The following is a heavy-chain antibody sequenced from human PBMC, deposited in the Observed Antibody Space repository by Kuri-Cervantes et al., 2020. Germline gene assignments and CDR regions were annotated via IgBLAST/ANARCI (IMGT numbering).Heavy chain of an antibody. CDR2: INPSGGST. CDR1: GYTFTSYY. J-gene: IGHJ4*02. D-gene: IGHD3-16*01. Sequence: ASVKVSCKASGYTFTSYYMHWVRQAPGQGLEWMGIINPSGGSTSYAQKFQGRVTMTWDTPASTVYMELSSLRSEDTAVYYCAREGGPETYYFDYWGQGALVTVSS. CDR3: AREGGPETYYFDY. V-gene: IGHV1-46*01.